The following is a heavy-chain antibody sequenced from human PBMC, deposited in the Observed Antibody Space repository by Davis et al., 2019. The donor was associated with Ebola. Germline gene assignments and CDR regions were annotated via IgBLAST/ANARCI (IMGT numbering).Heavy chain of an antibody. CDR3: ARETTYSSSWYGGWFDP. D-gene: IGHD6-13*01. Sequence: SVKVSCKASGYTFTSYYMHWVRQAPGQGLEWMGRIIPILGIANYAQKFQGRVTITADKSTSTAYMELSSLRSEDTAVYYCARETTYSSSWYGGWFDPWGQGTLATVSS. CDR2: IIPILGIA. V-gene: IGHV1-69*04. J-gene: IGHJ5*02. CDR1: GYTFTSYY.